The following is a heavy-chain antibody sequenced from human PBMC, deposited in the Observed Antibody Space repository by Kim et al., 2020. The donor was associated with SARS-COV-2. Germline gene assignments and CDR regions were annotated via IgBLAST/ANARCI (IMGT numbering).Heavy chain of an antibody. CDR2: ISGDGFKS. Sequence: GGSLRLSCAVSGLSLDDFAMHWVGQTPGKGLEWVSLISGDGFKSYYIDSVMGRFTISRDDRKRNLYLQMNSLRVGENAMYFCAKEGMTTVTMDTSGQVTL. D-gene: IGHD4-17*01. CDR1: GLSLDDFA. J-gene: IGHJ5*02. CDR3: AKEGMTTVTMDT. V-gene: IGHV3-43*02.